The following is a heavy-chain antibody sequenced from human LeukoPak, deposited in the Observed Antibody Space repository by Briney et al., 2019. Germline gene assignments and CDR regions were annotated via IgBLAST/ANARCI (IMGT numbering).Heavy chain of an antibody. D-gene: IGHD5-18*01. CDR2: IYYSGST. CDR3: ARQEYSYGHDY. CDR1: GGSISSSSYY. Sequence: PSETLSLTCTVSGGSISSSSYYWGWIRQPPGKGLEWIGSIYYSGSTYHNPSLKSRVTISVDTSKNQFSLKLSSVTAADTAVYYCARQEYSYGHDYWGQGTLVTVPS. V-gene: IGHV4-39*01. J-gene: IGHJ4*02.